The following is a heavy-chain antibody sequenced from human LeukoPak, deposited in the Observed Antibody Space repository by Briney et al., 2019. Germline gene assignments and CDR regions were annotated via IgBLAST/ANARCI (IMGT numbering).Heavy chain of an antibody. J-gene: IGHJ4*02. Sequence: SETLSLTCTVSGGSISSYYWSWIRQPPGKGLEWIGYIYYSGSTNYNPSLKSRVTISVDTSKNQFSLKLSSVTAADTAVYYCARERSSWYQDYWGQGTLVTVSS. CDR1: GGSISSYY. D-gene: IGHD6-13*01. CDR3: ARERSSWYQDY. V-gene: IGHV4-59*01. CDR2: IYYSGST.